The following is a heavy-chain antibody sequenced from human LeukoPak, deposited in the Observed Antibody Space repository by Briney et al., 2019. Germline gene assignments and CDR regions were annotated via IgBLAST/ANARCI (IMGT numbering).Heavy chain of an antibody. Sequence: GASVKVSCKASGFTVTSCAGQWVRQARGQRLEWIGWSVVGSGNTNYAQQFQERVTITRDMSTSTAYMELSSLRSEDTAVYYCAADPIIITFTYGMDVWGQGTTVTVSS. D-gene: IGHD3-16*01. J-gene: IGHJ6*02. CDR3: AADPIIITFTYGMDV. V-gene: IGHV1-58*01. CDR1: GFTVTSCA. CDR2: SVVGSGNT.